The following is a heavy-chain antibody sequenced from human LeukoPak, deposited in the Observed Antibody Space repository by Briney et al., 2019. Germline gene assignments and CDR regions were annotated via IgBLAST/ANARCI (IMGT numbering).Heavy chain of an antibody. CDR1: GFTFSSYS. CDR2: ISSSSSYI. Sequence: GALRLSCAASGFTFSSYSMNWVRQAPGKGLEWVSSISSSSSYIYYADSVKGRFTISRDNAKNSLYLQMNSLRAEDTAVYYCARATTDLGRVDYWGQGTLVTVSS. CDR3: ARATTDLGRVDY. V-gene: IGHV3-21*01. J-gene: IGHJ4*02. D-gene: IGHD1-14*01.